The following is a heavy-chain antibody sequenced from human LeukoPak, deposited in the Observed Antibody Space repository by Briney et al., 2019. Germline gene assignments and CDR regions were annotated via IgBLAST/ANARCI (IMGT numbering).Heavy chain of an antibody. V-gene: IGHV1-69-2*01. Sequence: GASVKVSCKASGYTFTDYYMHWVQQAPGKGLEWMGRVDPEDGETIYAEKFQGRVTITADTSTDTAYMELSSLRSEDTAVYYCATATYYYDSSPGAFDIWGQGTMVTVSS. CDR3: ATATYYYDSSPGAFDI. CDR2: VDPEDGET. D-gene: IGHD3-22*01. CDR1: GYTFTDYY. J-gene: IGHJ3*02.